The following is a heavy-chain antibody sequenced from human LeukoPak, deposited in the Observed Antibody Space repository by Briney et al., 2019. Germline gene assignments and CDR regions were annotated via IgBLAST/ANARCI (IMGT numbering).Heavy chain of an antibody. V-gene: IGHV4-4*07. CDR3: ARKALPGNWFDP. Sequence: SETLSLTCTVSGDSISSYYWSWIRQPAGKGLEWIGRIYASGRTNYNPSLKSRVTMSLDTSKNQFSLNLSSVTAADTAVYYCARKALPGNWFDPWGQGTLVTVSS. CDR1: GDSISSYY. J-gene: IGHJ5*02. CDR2: IYASGRT.